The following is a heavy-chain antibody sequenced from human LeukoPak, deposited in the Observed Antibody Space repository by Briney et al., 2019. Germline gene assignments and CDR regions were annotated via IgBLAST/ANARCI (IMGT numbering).Heavy chain of an antibody. D-gene: IGHD2-15*01. CDR3: AKDIVGGRDDY. V-gene: IGHV3-7*01. CDR1: GFTFTKFW. Sequence: PGGSLRLSCEASGFTFTKFWMSWVRQAPGKGLEWVANIQEDGKKENYVDSVRGRFTISRDNAKNSIYLQMNSLRVEDTAVYYCAKDIVGGRDDYWGQGTLVIVSS. CDR2: IQEDGKKE. J-gene: IGHJ4*02.